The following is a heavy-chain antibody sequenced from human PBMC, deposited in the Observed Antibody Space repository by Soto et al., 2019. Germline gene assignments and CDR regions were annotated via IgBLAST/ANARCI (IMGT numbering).Heavy chain of an antibody. CDR3: AKGEWFDF. V-gene: IGHV3-23*01. D-gene: IGHD3-3*01. CDR2: IRGSDGTT. J-gene: IGHJ4*02. Sequence: EVQLLDSGGGLVQPGGSLRLSCEASGFSFGTFDMRWVRQAPGKGLQWVSFIRGSDGTTYYAASVRGRLTISRGKSRNSVLRKMTCMTVENTELYCRAKGEWFDFWCRGTLVTVSS. CDR1: GFSFGTFD.